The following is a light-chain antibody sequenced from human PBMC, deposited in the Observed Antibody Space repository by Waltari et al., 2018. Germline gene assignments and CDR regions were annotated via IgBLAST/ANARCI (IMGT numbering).Light chain of an antibody. J-gene: IGLJ2*01. V-gene: IGLV2-14*01. CDR1: SRDVGGYNY. CDR3: SSYTSSSTLVV. Sequence: QSALTHPASVPGSPGQSITISCTGTSRDVGGYNYVAWYQQHPGKAPKLMIYEVSNRPSGVSNRFSGSKSGNTASLTISGLQAEDEADYYCSSYTSSSTLVVFGGGTKLTVL. CDR2: EVS.